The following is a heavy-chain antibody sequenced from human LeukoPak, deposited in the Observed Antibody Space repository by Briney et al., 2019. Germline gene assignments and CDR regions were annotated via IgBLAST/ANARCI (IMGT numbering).Heavy chain of an antibody. Sequence: GGSLRLSCAASGFTFSDYYMSWIRQAPGKGLEWVSYISSSGSTIYHADSVKGRFTISRDNAKNSLYLQMNSLRAEDTAVYYCARDPAYSSSWYSGRPNDYWGQGTLVTVSS. CDR3: ARDPAYSSSWYSGRPNDY. CDR2: ISSSGSTI. D-gene: IGHD6-13*01. J-gene: IGHJ4*02. V-gene: IGHV3-11*01. CDR1: GFTFSDYY.